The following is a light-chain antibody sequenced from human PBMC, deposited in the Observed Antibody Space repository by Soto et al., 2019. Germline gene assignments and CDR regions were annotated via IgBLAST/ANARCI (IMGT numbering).Light chain of an antibody. V-gene: IGKV3-15*01. CDR2: GTS. J-gene: IGKJ1*01. Sequence: EIVMTQSPATLSVSPGARATLSCRASQSVSINLAWYQQKPGQAPRLLIYGTSTRATDIPTRFSGSGSGTDFTLTISSLQSEDFAVYYCQQYNNWPRTFGQGTKVEIK. CDR3: QQYNNWPRT. CDR1: QSVSIN.